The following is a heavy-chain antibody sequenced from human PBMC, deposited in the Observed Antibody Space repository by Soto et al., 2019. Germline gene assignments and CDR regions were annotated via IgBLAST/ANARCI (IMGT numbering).Heavy chain of an antibody. CDR1: GFTFSSYA. CDR3: AKDRGWTYYYYGVDV. D-gene: IGHD6-19*01. Sequence: GGSLRLSCAASGFTFSSYAMSWVRQAPGKGLEWVSAISGSGGSTYYADSVKGRFTISRDNSKNTLYLQMNSLRAEDTAVYYCAKDRGWTYYYYGVDVWGQGTTVTVSS. J-gene: IGHJ6*02. V-gene: IGHV3-23*01. CDR2: ISGSGGST.